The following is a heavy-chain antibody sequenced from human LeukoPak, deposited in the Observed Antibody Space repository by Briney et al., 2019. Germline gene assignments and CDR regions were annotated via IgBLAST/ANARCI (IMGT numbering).Heavy chain of an antibody. D-gene: IGHD6-19*01. J-gene: IGHJ5*02. CDR3: ARPDSSGWRRFDP. Sequence: PGGSLRLSCAASGFTFSSYSMNWVRQAPGKGLEWVSSISSSNSYIYYADSVKGRFTISRDNAKNSLYLQMNSLRAEDTAVYYCARPDSSGWRRFDPWGQGTLVTVSS. CDR1: GFTFSSYS. CDR2: ISSSNSYI. V-gene: IGHV3-21*01.